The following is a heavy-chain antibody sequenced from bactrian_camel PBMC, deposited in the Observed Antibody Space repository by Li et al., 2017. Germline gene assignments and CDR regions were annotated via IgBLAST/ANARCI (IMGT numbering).Heavy chain of an antibody. Sequence: VQLVESGGGSVRPGGSLTLSCAVSGNGDGSGYRCTGWFRLAPGQEREGVAAIGSDGNTIYTEAVKGRFTVSKDNAASTIYLQMNDLKPEDTAEYYCAAAMWNCDNKWIQYLEDLGYWGQGTQVTVS. V-gene: IGHV3S53*01. CDR2: IGSDGNT. J-gene: IGHJ6*01. CDR3: AAAMWNCDNKWIQYLEDLGY. CDR1: GNGDGSGY.